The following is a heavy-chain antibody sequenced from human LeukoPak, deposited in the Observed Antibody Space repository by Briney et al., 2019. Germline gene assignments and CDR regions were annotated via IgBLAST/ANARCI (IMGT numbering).Heavy chain of an antibody. CDR3: AKSGDSSGYFTWGPEFDI. V-gene: IGHV3-23*01. CDR1: GFTFSSYA. CDR2: ISGSGGST. Sequence: GGSLRLSCAASGFTFSSYAMSWVRQAPGKGLEWVSAISGSGGSTYYADSVKGRFTISRDNSKNTLYLQMNSLRAEDTAVYYCAKSGDSSGYFTWGPEFDIWGQGTMVTVSS. D-gene: IGHD3-22*01. J-gene: IGHJ3*02.